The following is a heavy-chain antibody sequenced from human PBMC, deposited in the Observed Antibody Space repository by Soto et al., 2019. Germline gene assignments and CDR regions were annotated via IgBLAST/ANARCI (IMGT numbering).Heavy chain of an antibody. D-gene: IGHD2-8*01. V-gene: IGHV5-10-1*01. J-gene: IGHJ6*02. Sequence: PGESLKISCQGSGYSFTTYWISWVRQMPGKGLECMGRIYSTDSYTDYSPSFEGHVTISADKSISTAYLQWSSLKASDTAMYYCARPTNRGKYYYGMDVWGQGTTVTVSS. CDR2: IYSTDSYT. CDR3: ARPTNRGKYYYGMDV. CDR1: GYSFTTYW.